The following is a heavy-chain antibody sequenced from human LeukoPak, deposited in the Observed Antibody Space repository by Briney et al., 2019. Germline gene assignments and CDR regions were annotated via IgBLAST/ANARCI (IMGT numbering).Heavy chain of an antibody. V-gene: IGHV3-9*01. D-gene: IGHD3-22*01. CDR3: AKDMGSYYDSSGVPDY. Sequence: GGSLRLSCAASGFTFDDYGMSWVRQAPGKGLEWVSGISWNSGSIGYADSVKGRFTISRDNAKNSLYLQMNSLRAEDTALYYCAKDMGSYYDSSGVPDYWGQGTLVTVSS. J-gene: IGHJ4*02. CDR1: GFTFDDYG. CDR2: ISWNSGSI.